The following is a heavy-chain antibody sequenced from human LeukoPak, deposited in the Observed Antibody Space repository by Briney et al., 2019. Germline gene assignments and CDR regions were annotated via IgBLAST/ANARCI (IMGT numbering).Heavy chain of an antibody. Sequence: GGSLRLSCAASGFTFSSHAMSWVRQAPGKGLEWVSAISGSGGSTYYADSVKGRFTISRDNSKNTLYLQMNSLRAEDTAVYYCAKEMSDYGDTAYFDYWGQGTLVTVSS. J-gene: IGHJ4*02. V-gene: IGHV3-23*01. D-gene: IGHD4-17*01. CDR1: GFTFSSHA. CDR3: AKEMSDYGDTAYFDY. CDR2: ISGSGGST.